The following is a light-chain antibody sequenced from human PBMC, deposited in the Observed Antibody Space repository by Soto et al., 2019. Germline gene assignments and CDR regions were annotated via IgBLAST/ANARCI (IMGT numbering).Light chain of an antibody. CDR2: KAS. J-gene: IGKJ1*01. CDR1: QSISSW. CDR3: QQYNSYET. Sequence: IQLTQSPSSLSASVGDRVTITCRASQSISSWLAWYQQKPGKAPKLLIYKASSLESGVPSRLSGSGSGTEFTLTISSLQPDDFATYYCQQYNSYETFGQGTKVDIK. V-gene: IGKV1-5*03.